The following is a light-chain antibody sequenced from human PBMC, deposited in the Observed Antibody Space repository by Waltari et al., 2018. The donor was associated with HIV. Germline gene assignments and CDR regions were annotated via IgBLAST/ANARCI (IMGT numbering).Light chain of an antibody. CDR3: GTWDSSLSAGV. CDR1: SSNIGNNS. J-gene: IGLJ2*01. V-gene: IGLV1-51*01. CDR2: DNN. Sequence: QSVLTQPPSVSAAPGQKVTIPCPGSSSNIGNNSVSWYQQLPGTAPKILIYDNNRRPSGIPDRFSGSKSGTSATLGITGLQTGDEADYYCGTWDSSLSAGVFGGGTKLTVL.